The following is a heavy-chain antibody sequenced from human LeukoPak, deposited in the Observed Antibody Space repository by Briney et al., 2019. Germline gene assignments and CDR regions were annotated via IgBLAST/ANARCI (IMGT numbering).Heavy chain of an antibody. CDR2: ISSNGAYI. CDR1: GFTFSYYT. V-gene: IGHV3-21*01. D-gene: IGHD3-10*01. Sequence: GGSLRLSCVASGFTFSYYTVNWVRQAPGKGLEWVSSISSNGAYIYYAASVRGRFTISRDNAKNSLYLQMNSLRADDTAVYYCARDRGGRFDPWGQGTLVTVSS. J-gene: IGHJ5*02. CDR3: ARDRGGRFDP.